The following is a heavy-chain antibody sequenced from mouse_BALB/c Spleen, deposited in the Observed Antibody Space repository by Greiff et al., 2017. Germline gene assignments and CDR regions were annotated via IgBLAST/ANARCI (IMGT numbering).Heavy chain of an antibody. CDR2: ISSGSSTI. D-gene: IGHD3-3*01. V-gene: IGHV5-17*02. CDR3: AREGRGGY. Sequence: EVQLVESGGGLVQPGGSRKLSCAASGFTFSSFGMHWVRQAPEKGLEWVAYISSGSSTIYYADTVKGRFTISRDNPKNTLFLQMTSLRSEDTAMYYCAREGRGGYWGQGTTLTVSS. CDR1: GFTFSSFG. J-gene: IGHJ2*01.